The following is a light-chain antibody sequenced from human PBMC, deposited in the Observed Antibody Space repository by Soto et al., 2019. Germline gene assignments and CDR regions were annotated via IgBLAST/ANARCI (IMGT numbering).Light chain of an antibody. CDR3: QQYNNWPPWT. Sequence: IVMTQSPATLSVSPGERATLSCRASQSVSRNVAWYQQKPGQAPRLLIYGASTRATGIPARFSGSGSGTECTLNISSLQSEDFAVYYCQQYNNWPPWTLGQGTKVEI. CDR1: QSVSRN. J-gene: IGKJ1*01. V-gene: IGKV3-15*01. CDR2: GAS.